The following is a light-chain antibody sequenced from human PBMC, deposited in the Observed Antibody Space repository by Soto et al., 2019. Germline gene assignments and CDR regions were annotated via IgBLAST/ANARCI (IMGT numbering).Light chain of an antibody. J-gene: IGKJ5*01. V-gene: IGKV3-15*01. CDR2: GAS. CDR1: QSIRSN. Sequence: VVMTQSPATLSVSPGEGATLSCRVSQSIRSNLAWYQQRPGQAPRLLMYGASTRADGIPARFTGSGSGTEFTLTISSLQSEDFAVYYCQQYNNWPPGAITFGQGTRLEIK. CDR3: QQYNNWPPGAIT.